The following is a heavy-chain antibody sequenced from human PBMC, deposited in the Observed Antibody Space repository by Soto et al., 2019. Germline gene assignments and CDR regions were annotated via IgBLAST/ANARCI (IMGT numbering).Heavy chain of an antibody. CDR3: ARARDYYDSSGSTGWFDP. J-gene: IGHJ5*02. D-gene: IGHD3-22*01. V-gene: IGHV4-61*01. CDR1: GDSVRSGSHY. Sequence: QVQLQESGPGLVKPSETLSLTCTVSGDSVRSGSHYWNWIRQPPGKGLEWIGYIYYSGSTNYNPSLTSRVTISVDTSKNQFSLKLSSVTAADTAIYYCARARDYYDSSGSTGWFDPWGQGTLVTVSS. CDR2: IYYSGST.